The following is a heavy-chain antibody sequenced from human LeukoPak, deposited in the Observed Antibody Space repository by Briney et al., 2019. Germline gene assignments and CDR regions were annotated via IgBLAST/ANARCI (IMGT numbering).Heavy chain of an antibody. Sequence: GGSLRLSCAASGFTFSSYAMHWVRQAPGKGLEWVAVISYDGSNKYYADSVKGRFTISRDNSKNALYLQMNSLRAEDTAVYYCARVKGVRGATAFDLWGRGTLVTVSS. CDR2: ISYDGSNK. D-gene: IGHD3-10*01. V-gene: IGHV3-30-3*01. CDR1: GFTFSSYA. CDR3: ARVKGVRGATAFDL. J-gene: IGHJ2*01.